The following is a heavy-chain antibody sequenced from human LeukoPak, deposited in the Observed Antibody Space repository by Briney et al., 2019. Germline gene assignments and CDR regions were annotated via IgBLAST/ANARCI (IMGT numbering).Heavy chain of an antibody. CDR2: IYYSGST. CDR1: GGSISSSSYY. J-gene: IGHJ4*02. D-gene: IGHD3-22*01. V-gene: IGHV4-39*01. Sequence: SETLSLTCTVSGGSISSSSYYWGWIRQPPGKGLEWIGSIYYSGSTYYNPSLKSRVTISVDTSKNQFSLKLSSVTAADTAVYYCARLPYYDSSIDYWGQGTLVTVSS. CDR3: ARLPYYDSSIDY.